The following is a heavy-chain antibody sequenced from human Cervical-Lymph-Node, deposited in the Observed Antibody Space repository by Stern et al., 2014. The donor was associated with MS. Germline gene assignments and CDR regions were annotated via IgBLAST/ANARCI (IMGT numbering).Heavy chain of an antibody. CDR3: ARDTSSPERSDW. J-gene: IGHJ4*02. D-gene: IGHD1-1*01. CDR1: GFTVSRDY. V-gene: IGHV3-53*01. CDR2: ITNVGSP. Sequence: EVQLVESGGGVIQPGGSLRLSCTASGFTVSRDYMTWVRQAPGKGLEWVSLITNVGSPFYTDSVKGRFTISRDDSKNTVYLRMTSLRAEDTAMYYCARDTSSPERSDWWGQGTLVTVSS.